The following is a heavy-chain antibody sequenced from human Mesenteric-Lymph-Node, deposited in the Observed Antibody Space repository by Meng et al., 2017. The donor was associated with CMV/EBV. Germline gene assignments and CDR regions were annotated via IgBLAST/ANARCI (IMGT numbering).Heavy chain of an antibody. D-gene: IGHD5-18*01. Sequence: GPGPVNPSETLSLTCTVSGGSISSHTTSYYWGLIRQPPGKGLEWIASIMYSGTTYYNPSLQSRVTISADTSKNQFSLKMNSMTAADTAQYYCVRDWRYGYATWGQGILVTVSS. V-gene: IGHV4-39*07. CDR3: VRDWRYGYAT. CDR2: IMYSGTT. J-gene: IGHJ4*02. CDR1: GGSISSHTTSYY.